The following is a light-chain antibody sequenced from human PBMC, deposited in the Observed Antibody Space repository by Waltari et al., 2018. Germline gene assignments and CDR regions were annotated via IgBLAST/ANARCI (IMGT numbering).Light chain of an antibody. CDR3: AAWDDSLSGYYV. CDR2: RNN. Sequence: QSVLTQPPSASGTPGQRVTLSCSGSSSNIGSNYVYWYQQPPGTAPKLLIYRNNQRPSGVPDRFSGSKSGTSASLAISGLRSEDEADYYCAAWDDSLSGYYVFGTGTKVTVL. J-gene: IGLJ1*01. CDR1: SSNIGSNY. V-gene: IGLV1-47*01.